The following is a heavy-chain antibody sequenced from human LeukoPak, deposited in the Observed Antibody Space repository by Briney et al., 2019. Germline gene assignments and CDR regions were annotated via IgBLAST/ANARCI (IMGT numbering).Heavy chain of an antibody. Sequence: ASVKVSCKTSGYTFSDYYIHWIRQAPGQGLEWVGWINPNSGDTDYAQKFQGRVTVTRDTSISTAYMELGRLRSDDTAVYYCAKALYDSTGDGYWGQGTLVTISS. CDR1: GYTFSDYY. J-gene: IGHJ4*02. D-gene: IGHD7-27*01. CDR3: AKALYDSTGDGY. V-gene: IGHV1-2*02. CDR2: INPNSGDT.